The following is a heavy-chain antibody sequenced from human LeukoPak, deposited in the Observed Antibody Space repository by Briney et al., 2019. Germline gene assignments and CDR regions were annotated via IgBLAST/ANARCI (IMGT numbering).Heavy chain of an antibody. CDR1: GYTVTGYY. CDR2: INPSGGST. CDR3: ARDRDIVVLPAAMPDLNWFDP. Sequence: ASVKVSCKASGYTVTGYYMHWVRQAPGQGLEWRGIINPSGGSTSYAQKFQGRVTMTRDTSTSTVYMELSSLRSEDTAVYYCARDRDIVVLPAAMPDLNWFDPWGQGTLVTVSS. D-gene: IGHD2-2*01. J-gene: IGHJ5*02. V-gene: IGHV1-46*01.